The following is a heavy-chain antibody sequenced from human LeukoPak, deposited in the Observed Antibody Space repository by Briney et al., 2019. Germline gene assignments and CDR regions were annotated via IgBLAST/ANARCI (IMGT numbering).Heavy chain of an antibody. CDR1: GLTFSSHW. J-gene: IGHJ4*02. CDR2: ISGSGSST. V-gene: IGHV3-23*01. CDR3: AKEKYSTSATGFDY. D-gene: IGHD6-6*01. Sequence: GGSLRLSCAASGLTFSSHWMHWVRQAPGKGLEWVSAISGSGSSTYYADSVKGRFTISRDNSKNTLYLHMNSLRAEDTAIYYCAKEKYSTSATGFDYWGQGTLVTVSS.